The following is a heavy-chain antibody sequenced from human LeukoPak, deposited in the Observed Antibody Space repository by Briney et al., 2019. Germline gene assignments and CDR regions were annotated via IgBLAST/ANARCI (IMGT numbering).Heavy chain of an antibody. Sequence: GGSLRLSCAASGFTFSSYGMSWVRQAPGKGLEWVSTNSGSGGSTYYADSVKGRFTISRDNSKNTLFLQMHSLRAEDTAVYYCAALPNGYQNFDYWGQGTLVTVSS. D-gene: IGHD2-8*01. V-gene: IGHV3-23*01. CDR1: GFTFSSYG. CDR2: NSGSGGST. J-gene: IGHJ4*02. CDR3: AALPNGYQNFDY.